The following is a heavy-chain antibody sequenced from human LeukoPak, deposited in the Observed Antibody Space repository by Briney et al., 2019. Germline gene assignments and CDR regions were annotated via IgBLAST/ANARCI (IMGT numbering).Heavy chain of an antibody. V-gene: IGHV1-8*01. CDR3: AIFGYCSSTSCYKTWFDP. Sequence: GASVKVSCKASGYTFTSYDINWVRQATGQGLEWMGWMNPNSGNTGYAQKFQGRVTMTRNTSISTAYMEPSSLRSEDTAVYYCAIFGYCSSTSCYKTWFDPWGQGTLVTVSS. CDR2: MNPNSGNT. CDR1: GYTFTSYD. J-gene: IGHJ5*02. D-gene: IGHD2-2*02.